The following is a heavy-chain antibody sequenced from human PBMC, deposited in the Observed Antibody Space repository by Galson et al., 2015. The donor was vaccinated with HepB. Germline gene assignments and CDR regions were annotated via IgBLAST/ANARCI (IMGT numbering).Heavy chain of an antibody. Sequence: SVKVSCKASEYTFTYRYLHWVRQAPGQALEWMGWITPFNGNTNYAQKFQDRVTITRDRSMSTAYMELSSLRSEDTAMYYCVITIFGVAHSDAFDMWGQGTMVTVSS. CDR2: ITPFNGNT. D-gene: IGHD3-3*01. V-gene: IGHV1-45*02. CDR3: VITIFGVAHSDAFDM. CDR1: EYTFTYRY. J-gene: IGHJ3*02.